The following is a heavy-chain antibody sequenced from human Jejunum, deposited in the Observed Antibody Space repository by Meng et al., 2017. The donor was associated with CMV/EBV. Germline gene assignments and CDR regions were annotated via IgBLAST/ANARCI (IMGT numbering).Heavy chain of an antibody. V-gene: IGHV3-23*01. CDR2: ISGSGGST. J-gene: IGHJ4*02. CDR1: GFTFDSYA. Sequence: AASGFTFDSYAMSWVRQAPGKGLEWVSAISGSGGSTYYADSVKGRFTISRDNSKSTLYLQMNSLRAEDTAVYYCAKLLGNSGWTGYWGQGTLVTVSS. CDR3: AKLLGNSGWTGY. D-gene: IGHD6-19*01.